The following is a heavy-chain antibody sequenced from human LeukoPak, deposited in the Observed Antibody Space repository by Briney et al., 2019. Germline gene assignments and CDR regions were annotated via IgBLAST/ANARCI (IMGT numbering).Heavy chain of an antibody. CDR2: ISSSSSYI. Sequence: GASVKVSCKASGGTFSSYSMNWVRQAPGKGLEWVSSISSSSSYIYYADSVKGRFTISRDNAKNSLYLQMNSLRAEDTAVYYCARGAVDTALWGQGTLVTVSS. CDR3: ARGAVDTAL. D-gene: IGHD5-18*01. V-gene: IGHV3-21*01. CDR1: GGTFSSYS. J-gene: IGHJ4*02.